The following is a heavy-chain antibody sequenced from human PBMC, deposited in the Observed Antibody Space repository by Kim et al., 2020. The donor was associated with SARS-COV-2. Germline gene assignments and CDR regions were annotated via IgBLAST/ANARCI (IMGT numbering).Heavy chain of an antibody. V-gene: IGHV1-69*13. D-gene: IGHD2-15*01. CDR3: ATGGYCSGGSCYSSPPGKPQYGMDV. CDR2: IIPIFGTA. Sequence: SVKVSCKASGGTFSSYAISWVRQAPGQGLEWMGGIIPIFGTANYAQKFQGRVTITADESTSTAYMELSSLRSEDTAVYYCATGGYCSGGSCYSSPPGKPQYGMDVWGQGTTVTVSS. CDR1: GGTFSSYA. J-gene: IGHJ6*02.